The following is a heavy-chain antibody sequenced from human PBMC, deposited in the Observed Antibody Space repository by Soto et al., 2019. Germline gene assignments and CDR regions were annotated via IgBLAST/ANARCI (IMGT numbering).Heavy chain of an antibody. D-gene: IGHD3-3*01. CDR2: VYSSGGT. CDR1: GGSMSSYY. CDR3: ARGQRFSDCFDP. V-gene: IGHV4-4*07. Sequence: SETLSLTCTVSGGSMSSYYWTWIRQPAGRGLEWIGRVYSSGGTHYNPSLKSRVTISLDTSKNQFSLRLLSVTDADTAVYYCARGQRFSDCFDPWGQGTLVTVSS. J-gene: IGHJ5*02.